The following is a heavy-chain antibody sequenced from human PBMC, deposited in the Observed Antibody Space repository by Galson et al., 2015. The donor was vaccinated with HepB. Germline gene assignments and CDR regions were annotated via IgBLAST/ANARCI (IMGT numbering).Heavy chain of an antibody. CDR2: INAGNGNT. J-gene: IGHJ3*02. CDR3: ARTYGSGSYYRYDAFDI. D-gene: IGHD3-10*01. V-gene: IGHV1-3*01. Sequence: SVKVSCKASGYTFTSYAMHWVRQAPGQRLEWMGWINAGNGNTKYSQKFQGRVTITRDTSASTAYMELSSLRSEDTAVYYCARTYGSGSYYRYDAFDIWGQGTMVTVSS. CDR1: GYTFTSYA.